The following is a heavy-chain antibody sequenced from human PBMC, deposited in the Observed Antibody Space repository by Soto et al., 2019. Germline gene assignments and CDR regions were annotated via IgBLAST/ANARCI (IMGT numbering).Heavy chain of an antibody. CDR1: GFTFDDYA. J-gene: IGHJ2*01. CDR2: ISWNSGSI. D-gene: IGHD4-17*01. Sequence: EVQLVESGGGLVQPGRSLRLSCAASGFTFDDYAMHWVRQAPGKGLEWVSGISWNSGSIGYADSVKGRFTISRDNAKNSRYLQKNSLRAEDTALYYCAKRGSKVTSNWYFDLWGRGTLVTVSS. V-gene: IGHV3-9*01. CDR3: AKRGSKVTSNWYFDL.